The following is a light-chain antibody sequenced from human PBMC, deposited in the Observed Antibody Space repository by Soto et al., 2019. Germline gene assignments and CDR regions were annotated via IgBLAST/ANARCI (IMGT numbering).Light chain of an antibody. Sequence: EVVLTQSPVTLSLSPGERATLSCRASQSVSSHLAWYQQKPGQAPRLLIYDTSNRATGIPGRFSGSGSGTDLTLTISSREPEDFAVYYCQQRSNGPAYTFGQGTRLDI. V-gene: IGKV3-11*01. CDR2: DTS. CDR3: QQRSNGPAYT. J-gene: IGKJ2*01. CDR1: QSVSSH.